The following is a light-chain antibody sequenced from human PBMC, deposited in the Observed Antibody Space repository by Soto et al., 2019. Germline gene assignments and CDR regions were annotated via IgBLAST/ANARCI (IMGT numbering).Light chain of an antibody. Sequence: QSVLTQPPSASGTPGQRVTISCSGRSSNIGSNYVYWYQQLPGTVPQLLIYRNSERPSGVPDRFSGSKSGTSASLAISGLRSEDEADYYGAAWDDSLSGVVFGGGTKLTVL. CDR1: SSNIGSNY. V-gene: IGLV1-47*01. CDR2: RNS. J-gene: IGLJ2*01. CDR3: AAWDDSLSGVV.